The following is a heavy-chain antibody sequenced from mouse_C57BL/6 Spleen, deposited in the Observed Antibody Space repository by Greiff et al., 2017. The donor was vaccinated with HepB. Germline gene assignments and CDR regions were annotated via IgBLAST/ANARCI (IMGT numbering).Heavy chain of an antibody. D-gene: IGHD1-1*01. CDR1: GFTFTDYY. Sequence: EVQRVESGGGLVQPGGSLSLSCAASGFTFTDYYMSWVRQPPGKALEWLGFIRNKANGYTTEYSASVKGRFTISRDNSQSILYLQMNALRAEDSATYYCARSIYYYGSYWYFDVWGTGTTVTVSS. CDR3: ARSIYYYGSYWYFDV. CDR2: IRNKANGYTT. J-gene: IGHJ1*03. V-gene: IGHV7-3*01.